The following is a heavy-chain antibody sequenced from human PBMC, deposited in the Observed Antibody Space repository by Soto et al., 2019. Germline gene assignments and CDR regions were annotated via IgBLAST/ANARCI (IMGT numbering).Heavy chain of an antibody. CDR2: ISSSSSYT. D-gene: IGHD2-2*01. J-gene: IGHJ4*02. Sequence: GGSLRLSCAASGFTFSDYYMSWIRQAPGKGLERVSYISSSSSYTNYADSVKGRFTISRDNAKNSLYLQMNSLRAEDTAVYYCANDIIVIPGAKGLDYWGQGALVTVSS. CDR1: GFTFSDYY. CDR3: ANDIIVIPGAKGLDY. V-gene: IGHV3-11*06.